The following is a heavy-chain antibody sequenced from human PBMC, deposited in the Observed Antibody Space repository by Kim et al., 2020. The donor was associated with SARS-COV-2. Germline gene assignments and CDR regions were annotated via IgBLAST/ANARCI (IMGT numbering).Heavy chain of an antibody. CDR2: IGTAGDP. CDR1: GFTFSSYD. CDR3: ARAGRDYTGSYYYYGMDV. J-gene: IGHJ6*02. D-gene: IGHD4-4*01. Sequence: GGSLRLSCAASGFTFSSYDMHWVRQATGKGLEWVSAIGTAGDPYYPGSVKGRFTISRENAKNSLYLQMNSLRAGDTAVYYCARAGRDYTGSYYYYGMDVWGQGTTVTVSS. V-gene: IGHV3-13*05.